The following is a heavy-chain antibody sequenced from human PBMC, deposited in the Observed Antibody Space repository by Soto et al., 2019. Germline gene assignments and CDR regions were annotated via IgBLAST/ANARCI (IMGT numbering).Heavy chain of an antibody. D-gene: IGHD6-19*01. J-gene: IGHJ1*01. CDR2: IIPIFGTA. CDR3: ASSLSSIAVAGTAKAEYFQH. V-gene: IGHV1-69*06. CDR1: GGTFSSYA. Sequence: QVQLVQSGAEVKKPGSSVKVSCKASGGTFSSYAISWVRQAPGQGLEWMGGIIPIFGTANYAQKFQGRVTIAADKSTSTAYMELSSLRSEDTAVYYCASSLSSIAVAGTAKAEYFQHWGQGTLVTVSS.